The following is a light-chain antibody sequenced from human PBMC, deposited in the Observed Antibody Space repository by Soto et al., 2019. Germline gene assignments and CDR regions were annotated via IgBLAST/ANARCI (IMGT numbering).Light chain of an antibody. CDR3: TSYASGSSHVV. Sequence: QSALTQPASVSGSPGQSITLSCTGTSSDIGGYDYVSWYQRHPGKAPKLTIYDVNNRPSGVSNRFFGSKSGNTASLTISGLQAEDEADYYCTSYASGSSHVVFGGGTKLTVL. V-gene: IGLV2-14*01. J-gene: IGLJ2*01. CDR2: DVN. CDR1: SSDIGGYDY.